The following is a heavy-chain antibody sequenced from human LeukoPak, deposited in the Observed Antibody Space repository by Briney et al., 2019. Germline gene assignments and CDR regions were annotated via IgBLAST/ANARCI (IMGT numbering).Heavy chain of an antibody. Sequence: GWSLTLSFPACVFIVSSYYMSCLRQAPAKGRHWVSVSYSVGRTYYAYSVKGGFTISRNNSKNTLFLQMTDLRAEDRAVYYFAKSCNRGYGSGFDYWGQGTMVTVSS. CDR1: VFIVSSYY. CDR2: SYSVGRT. J-gene: IGHJ4*02. CDR3: AKSCNRGYGSGFDY. D-gene: IGHD2/OR15-2a*01. V-gene: IGHV3-66*01.